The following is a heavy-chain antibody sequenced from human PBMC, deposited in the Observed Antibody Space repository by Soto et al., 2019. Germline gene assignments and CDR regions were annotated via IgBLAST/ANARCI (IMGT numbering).Heavy chain of an antibody. Sequence: TGGSLRLSCAASGFTFSSDWMSWVRQAPGKGLEWVANIKQDGSEKYYVDSVKGRFTISRDNAKNSLYLQMNSLRAEDTAVYYCAREESGVVVITRAFDIWGQGTMVTVSS. D-gene: IGHD3-22*01. CDR1: GFTFSSDW. CDR2: IKQDGSEK. V-gene: IGHV3-7*01. J-gene: IGHJ3*02. CDR3: AREESGVVVITRAFDI.